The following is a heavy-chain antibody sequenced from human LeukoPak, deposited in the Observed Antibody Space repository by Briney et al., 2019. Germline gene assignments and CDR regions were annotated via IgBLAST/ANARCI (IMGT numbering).Heavy chain of an antibody. CDR1: GFTSSNYA. CDR3: AKAGSGWYYFDY. V-gene: IGHV3-23*01. Sequence: PGGSLRLSCAASGFTSSNYAMNWVRQAPGKELEWVSGISGGGVGTYYADSVKGRFAISRDNSKNTLYLQMNSLRAEDTAVYYCAKAGSGWYYFDYWGQGTLVTVSS. CDR2: ISGGGVGT. J-gene: IGHJ4*02. D-gene: IGHD6-19*01.